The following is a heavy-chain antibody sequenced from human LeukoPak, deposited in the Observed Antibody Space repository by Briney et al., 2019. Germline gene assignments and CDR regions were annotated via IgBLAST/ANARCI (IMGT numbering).Heavy chain of an antibody. CDR2: ISSSSSYI. J-gene: IGHJ4*02. CDR1: GFTFSSYS. D-gene: IGHD2-15*01. CDR3: ARGLGGYVDY. V-gene: IGHV3-21*01. Sequence: GGSLRLSCAASGFTFSSYSMNWVPQAPGKGLEWVSSISSSSSYIYYADSVKGRFTISRDNAKNSLYLQMNSLRAEDTAVYYCARGLGGYVDYWGQGTLVTVSS.